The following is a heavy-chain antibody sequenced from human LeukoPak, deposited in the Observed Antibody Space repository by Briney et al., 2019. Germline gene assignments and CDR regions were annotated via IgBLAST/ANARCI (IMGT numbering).Heavy chain of an antibody. Sequence: GGSLRLSCAASGFTFSSYWMSWVRQAPGKGLEWVANIKQDGSEKYYVDSVKGRFTISRDNAKNSLYLQMNSLRAEDTAVYYCAGLGLVVPAAARYFDYWGQGTLVTVSS. J-gene: IGHJ4*02. V-gene: IGHV3-7*01. D-gene: IGHD2-2*01. CDR3: AGLGLVVPAAARYFDY. CDR1: GFTFSSYW. CDR2: IKQDGSEK.